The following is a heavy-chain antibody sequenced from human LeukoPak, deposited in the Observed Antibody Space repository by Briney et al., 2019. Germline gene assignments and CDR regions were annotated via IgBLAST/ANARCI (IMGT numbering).Heavy chain of an antibody. V-gene: IGHV3-48*04. Sequence: PGGSLRLSCAASGFTFSSYSMNWVRQAPGKGLEWVSYVSSSSSTIYYADSVKGRFTISRDNAKNSLYLQMNSLRADDTAVYYCARVAAAGTSGVDYWGQGTLVTVSS. CDR1: GFTFSSYS. D-gene: IGHD6-13*01. J-gene: IGHJ4*02. CDR2: VSSSSSTI. CDR3: ARVAAAGTSGVDY.